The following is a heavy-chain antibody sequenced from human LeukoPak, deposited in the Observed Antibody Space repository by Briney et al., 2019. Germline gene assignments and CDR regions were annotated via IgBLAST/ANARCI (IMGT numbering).Heavy chain of an antibody. V-gene: IGHV4-39*01. CDR1: GGSISSSSHY. CDR3: ARRITGTTSDSFDY. Sequence: SETLSLTCTVSGGSISSSSHYWGWIRQPPGKGLEWIGTINYSGSTYHNPSLKSRAIMSVDTPNNQFSLKLSSVTAADTAVYYRARRITGTTSDSFDYWGQGTLVTVSS. J-gene: IGHJ4*02. CDR2: INYSGST. D-gene: IGHD1-20*01.